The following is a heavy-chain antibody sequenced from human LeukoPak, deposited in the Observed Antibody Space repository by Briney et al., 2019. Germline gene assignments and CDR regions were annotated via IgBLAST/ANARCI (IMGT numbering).Heavy chain of an antibody. J-gene: IGHJ5*02. V-gene: IGHV3-23*01. CDR1: GFPFSSYP. D-gene: IGHD6-13*01. CDR2: ITASGDST. Sequence: GGSLRLSCAGPGFPFSSYPISWVRQPPGKGLEWVSAITASGDSTYYADSVKGRFTISRDNSKNTLYLQMNSLRAEDTAVYYCARDSGYYSSSWFNWFDPWGQGTLVTVSS. CDR3: ARDSGYYSSSWFNWFDP.